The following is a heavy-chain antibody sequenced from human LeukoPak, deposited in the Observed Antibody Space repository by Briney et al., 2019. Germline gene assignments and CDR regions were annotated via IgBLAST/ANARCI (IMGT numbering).Heavy chain of an antibody. CDR1: GYTFTSYG. J-gene: IGHJ6*03. V-gene: IGHV1-18*01. Sequence: ASVKVSCKASGYTFTSYGISWVRQAPGQGLDWMGWISAYNGNTNYAQKLQGRVTMTTDTPTSTAYMELRSLRSDDTAVYYSASGPFGSSGWLGPMDVWGKGTTVTVSS. D-gene: IGHD6-19*01. CDR2: ISAYNGNT. CDR3: ASGPFGSSGWLGPMDV.